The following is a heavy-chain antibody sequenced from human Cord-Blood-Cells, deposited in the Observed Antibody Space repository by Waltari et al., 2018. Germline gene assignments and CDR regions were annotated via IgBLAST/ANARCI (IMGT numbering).Heavy chain of an antibody. V-gene: IGHV4-34*01. Sequence: QVQLQQWGAGLLKPSETLSLTCAVYGGSFSGYYWNWIRQPPGKGLEWIGEINHSGSTNYNPSLKSRVTISVDTSKNQFSLKLSSVTAADTAVYYCATRYSGSYYAFDIWGQGTMVTVSS. CDR2: INHSGST. D-gene: IGHD1-26*01. J-gene: IGHJ3*02. CDR3: ATRYSGSYYAFDI. CDR1: GGSFSGYY.